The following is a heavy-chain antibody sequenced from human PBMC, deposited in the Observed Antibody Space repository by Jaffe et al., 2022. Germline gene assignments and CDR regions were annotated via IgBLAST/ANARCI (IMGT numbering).Heavy chain of an antibody. Sequence: EVQLVESGGGLVQPGGSLRLSCAASGFTFSNYEMNWVRQAPGKGLEWVSYISSSGSTIYYADSVKGRFTISRDNANNSLYLQMNSLRAEDTAVYYCARGAVTTRRGPTNAFDIWGQGTMVTVSS. CDR1: GFTFSNYE. CDR3: ARGAVTTRRGPTNAFDI. CDR2: ISSSGSTI. D-gene: IGHD4-17*01. J-gene: IGHJ3*02. V-gene: IGHV3-48*03.